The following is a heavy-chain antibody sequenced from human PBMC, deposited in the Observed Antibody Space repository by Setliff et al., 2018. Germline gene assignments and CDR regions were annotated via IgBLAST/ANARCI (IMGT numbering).Heavy chain of an antibody. Sequence: PGGSLRLSCAASGITLSSYGMDWVRQAPGKGLEWVSFIQTNGNDKNYADSVKGRFTIYRDDSKNTLYLQMDSLRPEDTAIYYCARGVDYCMDVWGKGTTVTVSS. CDR2: IQTNGNDK. D-gene: IGHD2-15*01. CDR1: GITLSSYG. V-gene: IGHV3-30*02. CDR3: ARGVDYCMDV. J-gene: IGHJ6*03.